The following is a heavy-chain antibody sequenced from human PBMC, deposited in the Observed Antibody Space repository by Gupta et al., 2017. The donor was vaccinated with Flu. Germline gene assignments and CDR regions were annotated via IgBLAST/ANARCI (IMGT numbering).Heavy chain of an antibody. CDR3: ARAVAGTQYYYGMDV. CDR1: GFTFSSYE. Sequence: EVQLVESGGGLVQPGGSLRLSCAASGFTFSSYEMNWVRQAPGKGLEWVSYISSSGSTIYYADSVKGRFTISRDNAKNSLYLQMNSLRAEDTAVYYCARAVAGTQYYYGMDVWGQGTTVTVSS. V-gene: IGHV3-48*03. CDR2: ISSSGSTI. D-gene: IGHD6-19*01. J-gene: IGHJ6*02.